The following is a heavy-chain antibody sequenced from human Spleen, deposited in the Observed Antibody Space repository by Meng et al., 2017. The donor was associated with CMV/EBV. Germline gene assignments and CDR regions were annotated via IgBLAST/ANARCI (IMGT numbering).Heavy chain of an antibody. V-gene: IGHV1-69*10. CDR1: GGTFSSYA. Sequence: SVKVSCKASGGTFSSYAISWVRQAPGQGLEWMGGIIPILGIANYAQKFQGRVTITADKSTSTAYMELSSLRSEDTAVYYCARDSLGVDSTGYSSYWGQGTLVTVSS. CDR3: ARDSLGVDSTGYSSY. D-gene: IGHD3-22*01. J-gene: IGHJ4*02. CDR2: IIPILGIA.